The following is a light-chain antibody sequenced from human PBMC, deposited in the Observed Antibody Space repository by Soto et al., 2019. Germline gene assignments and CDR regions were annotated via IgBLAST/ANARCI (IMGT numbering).Light chain of an antibody. V-gene: IGKV1-12*01. CDR2: SAS. CDR3: QQANSFPRT. Sequence: DIQMTQSPSSVSASVGDRVTITCRASQGFSTWLAWYRRKPGRAPELLIYSASSLHSGVPSRFSGSGSGTDSTLTISSLQPEDFATYYCQQANSFPRTFGGGTEVDIK. CDR1: QGFSTW. J-gene: IGKJ4*01.